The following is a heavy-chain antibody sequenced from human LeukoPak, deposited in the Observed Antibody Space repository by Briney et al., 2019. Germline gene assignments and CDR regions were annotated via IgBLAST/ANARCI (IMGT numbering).Heavy chain of an antibody. CDR3: ARDFEPVNYGSGSCCDY. CDR2: IKHDGSEK. CDR1: GFTFSSYW. V-gene: IGHV3-7*01. D-gene: IGHD3-10*01. J-gene: IGHJ4*02. Sequence: GGSLRLSCAASGFTFSSYWMSWVRQAPGKGLEWVANIKHDGSEKYYVDSVQGRFTISRDNSKNTLYLQMNSLRAEDTAVYYCARDFEPVNYGSGSCCDYWGQGTLVTVSS.